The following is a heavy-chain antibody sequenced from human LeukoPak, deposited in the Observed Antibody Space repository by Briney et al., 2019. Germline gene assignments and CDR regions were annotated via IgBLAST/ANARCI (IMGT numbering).Heavy chain of an antibody. Sequence: GGSLRLSCAASGFTFSSYAMSWVRQAPGKGLEWVSAISGSGGSTYYADSVKGRFTISRDNSKNTLYLQMSSLRAEDTAVYYCANSPPYYGSGSHAFDIWGQGTMVTVSS. CDR1: GFTFSSYA. D-gene: IGHD3-10*01. CDR3: ANSPPYYGSGSHAFDI. CDR2: ISGSGGST. V-gene: IGHV3-23*01. J-gene: IGHJ3*02.